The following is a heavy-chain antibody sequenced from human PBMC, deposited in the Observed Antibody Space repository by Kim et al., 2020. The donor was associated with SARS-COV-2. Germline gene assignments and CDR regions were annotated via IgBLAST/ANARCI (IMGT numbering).Heavy chain of an antibody. Sequence: GGSLRLSCAASGFTVSSNYMSWVRQAPGKGLEWVSVIYSGGSTYYADSVKGRFTISRDNSKKTLYLQMNSLRAEDTAVYYCARDWPGDYYDSSGYGYWGQGTLVTVSS. D-gene: IGHD3-22*01. CDR2: IYSGGST. CDR1: GFTVSSNY. J-gene: IGHJ4*02. CDR3: ARDWPGDYYDSSGYGY. V-gene: IGHV3-53*01.